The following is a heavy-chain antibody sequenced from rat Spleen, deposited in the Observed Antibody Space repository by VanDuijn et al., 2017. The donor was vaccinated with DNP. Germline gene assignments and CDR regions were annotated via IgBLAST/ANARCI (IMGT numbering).Heavy chain of an antibody. CDR1: GFTFSDYY. J-gene: IGHJ2*01. D-gene: IGHD3-8*01. CDR3: TSNPHIRTAAPFDY. V-gene: IGHV5-22*01. Sequence: EVQLVESGGGLVQPGRSLKLPCAASGFTFSDYYMAWVRPAPKKGLEWVASLGYGGSGTYYSDSVKGRFSLSRDNAKSTLYLQVNSLRSEDTATYYCTSNPHIRTAAPFDYWGQGVMVTVSS. CDR2: LGYGGSGT.